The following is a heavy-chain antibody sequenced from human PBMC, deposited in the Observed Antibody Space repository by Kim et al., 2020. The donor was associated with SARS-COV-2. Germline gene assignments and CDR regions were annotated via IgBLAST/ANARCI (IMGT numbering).Heavy chain of an antibody. J-gene: IGHJ4*01. CDR2: INYDRST. D-gene: IGHD3-9*01. V-gene: IGHV4-34*01. Sequence: SETLSLTCAVYGDPSNGYYWSWIRQPPGKGLEWIGEINYDRSTNYKPSLKSRVTMSLDSSKSQFSLRLTSLTAADTAVYYCARGRYFDCLFDQSPHYFD. CDR1: GDPSNGYY. CDR3: ARGRYFDCLFDQSPHYFD.